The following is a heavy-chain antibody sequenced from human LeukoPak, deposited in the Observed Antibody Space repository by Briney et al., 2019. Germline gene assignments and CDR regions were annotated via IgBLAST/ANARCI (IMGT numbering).Heavy chain of an antibody. CDR3: ARSSYDFWSGYLYYFDY. CDR2: IYPGDSDT. CDR1: GYSFTSYW. J-gene: IGHJ4*02. Sequence: PGESPKISCQGSGYSFTSYWIGWVRQMPGKGLEWMGIIYPGDSDTRYSPSFQGQVTISADKSISTAYLQWSSLKASDTAMYYCARSSYDFWSGYLYYFDYWGQGTLVTVSS. D-gene: IGHD3-3*01. V-gene: IGHV5-51*01.